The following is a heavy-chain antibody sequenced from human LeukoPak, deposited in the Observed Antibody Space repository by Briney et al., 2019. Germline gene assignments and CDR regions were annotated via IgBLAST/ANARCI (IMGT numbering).Heavy chain of an antibody. CDR2: IRSKANNYAT. CDR1: GFTFSGSA. CDR3: ARSTMVIHY. J-gene: IGHJ4*02. D-gene: IGHD2-2*01. V-gene: IGHV3-73*01. Sequence: GGSLRLSCAASGFTFSGSAMHWVRQASGKGLEWVGRIRSKANNYATAYAASVNGRFTVSRDDSKNTAYLQMNSLKDEDTAVYYCARSTMVIHYWGQGTLVTVSS.